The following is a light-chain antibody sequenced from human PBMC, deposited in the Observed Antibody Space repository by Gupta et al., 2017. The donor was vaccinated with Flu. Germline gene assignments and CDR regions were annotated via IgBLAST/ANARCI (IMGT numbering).Light chain of an antibody. CDR2: MGS. J-gene: IGKJ1*01. V-gene: IGKV2-30*01. CDR1: QSLVYSDGNTV. Sequence: DVVMTQSPLSLPVALGQPASISCRSSQSLVYSDGNTVLHWFQQRPGQSPRRLIYMGSHRDSGVPDRFSGSGSGTDFTLKISRVEAEDVGVYCCTQGEHCPWAFGQGTKVEIK. CDR3: TQGEHCPWA.